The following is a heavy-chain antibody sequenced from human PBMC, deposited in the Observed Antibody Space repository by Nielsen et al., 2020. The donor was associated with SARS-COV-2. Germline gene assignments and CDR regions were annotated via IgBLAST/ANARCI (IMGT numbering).Heavy chain of an antibody. CDR2: IYYSGST. Sequence: GSLSLTCTVSGGSISSGGYYWSWIRQHPGKGLEWIGYIYYSGSTNYNPSLKSRVTISVDTSKNQFSLKLSSVTAADTAVYYCARDYGDYGFDYWGQGTLVTVSS. CDR3: ARDYGDYGFDY. D-gene: IGHD4-17*01. J-gene: IGHJ4*02. V-gene: IGHV4-61*08. CDR1: GGSISSGGYY.